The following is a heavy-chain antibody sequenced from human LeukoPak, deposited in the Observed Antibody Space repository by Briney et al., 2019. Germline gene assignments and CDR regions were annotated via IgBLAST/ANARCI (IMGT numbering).Heavy chain of an antibody. CDR1: GFSFSSYA. V-gene: IGHV3-23*01. D-gene: IGHD3-22*01. J-gene: IGHJ4*02. CDR2: ISGSGVAAGRSST. CDR3: TSLDHYDSSGGDPFDY. Sequence: PGGSLRLSCATSGFSFSSYAMSWVRQAPGKGLEWVSAISGSGVAAGRSSTYYADSVTGRFTISRDNSKNTLYLQMNSLRAEDTAVYYSTSLDHYDSSGGDPFDYWGQGTLVTVSS.